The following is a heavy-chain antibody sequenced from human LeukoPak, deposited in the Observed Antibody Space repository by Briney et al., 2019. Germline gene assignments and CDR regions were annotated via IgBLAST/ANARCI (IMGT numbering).Heavy chain of an antibody. CDR1: GFTFSTYS. Sequence: PGGSLRLSCAASGFTFSTYSMNWVRQAPGKGLEWVSYIRSSSSTIYYADSVKGRFTISRDNAKNSLYLQMNSLRDEDTAVYYCARDSAHSSGPFDYWGQGTLVTVSS. CDR3: ARDSAHSSGPFDY. CDR2: IRSSSSTI. D-gene: IGHD3-22*01. J-gene: IGHJ4*02. V-gene: IGHV3-48*02.